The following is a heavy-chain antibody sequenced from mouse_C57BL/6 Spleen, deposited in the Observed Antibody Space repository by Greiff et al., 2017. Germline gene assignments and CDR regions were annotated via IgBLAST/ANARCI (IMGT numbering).Heavy chain of an antibody. V-gene: IGHV1-82*01. CDR1: GYAFSSSW. Sequence: QVQLQQSGPELVKPGASVKISCKASGYAFSSSWMNWVKQRPGKGLEWIGRIYPGDGDTNYNGKFKGKATLSADKSSSTAYMQLSSLTSEDSAVYFCARPIWEAYFDYWGQGTTLTVSS. D-gene: IGHD4-1*01. CDR2: IYPGDGDT. J-gene: IGHJ2*01. CDR3: ARPIWEAYFDY.